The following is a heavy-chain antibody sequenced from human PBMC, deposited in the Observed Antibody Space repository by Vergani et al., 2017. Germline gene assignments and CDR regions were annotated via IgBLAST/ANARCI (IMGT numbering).Heavy chain of an antibody. J-gene: IGHJ3*02. D-gene: IGHD5-18*01. CDR2: IWYDGSNK. CDR3: ARDSIGYSYGPVAFDI. V-gene: IGHV3-33*01. CDR1: GFTFSSYG. Sequence: QVQLVESGGGVVQLGRSLRLSCAASGFTFSSYGMHWVRQAPGKGLEWVAVIWYDGSNKYYADSVKGRFTISRDNSKNTLYLQMNSMRAEDTAVYYCARDSIGYSYGPVAFDIWGQGTMVTVSS.